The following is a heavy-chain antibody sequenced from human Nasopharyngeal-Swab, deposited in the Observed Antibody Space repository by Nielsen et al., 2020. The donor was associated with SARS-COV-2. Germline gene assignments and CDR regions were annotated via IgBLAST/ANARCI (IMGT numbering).Heavy chain of an antibody. D-gene: IGHD6-19*01. CDR3: ARRVLYSSAAFDI. V-gene: IGHV3-11*04. Sequence: GESLKISCAASGFTFSDYYMHWIRQAPGKGLEWVSYISSNGSTIYYADSVKGRFTISRDKAKNSLYLQMNSLRAEDTAVYYCARRVLYSSAAFDIWGQGTMVTVSS. J-gene: IGHJ3*02. CDR2: ISSNGSTI. CDR1: GFTFSDYY.